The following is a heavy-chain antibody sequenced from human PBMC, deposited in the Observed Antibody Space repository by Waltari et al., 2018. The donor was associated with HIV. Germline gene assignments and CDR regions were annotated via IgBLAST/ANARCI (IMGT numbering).Heavy chain of an antibody. CDR2: ISSSSTYI. D-gene: IGHD3-3*01. CDR1: GFTFSSYN. V-gene: IGHV3-21*01. Sequence: EVQLVESGGGLVKPGGSLRLSCAASGFTFSSYNMHWVRQAPGKGLEWVSSISSSSTYIYYADSVKGRFTISRDNAKNSLYLQMNSLRAGDTAVYHCARFTIFGVVTLYYFDYWGQGALVTVSS. J-gene: IGHJ4*02. CDR3: ARFTIFGVVTLYYFDY.